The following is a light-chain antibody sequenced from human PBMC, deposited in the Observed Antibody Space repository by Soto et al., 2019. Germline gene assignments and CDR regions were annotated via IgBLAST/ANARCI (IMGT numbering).Light chain of an antibody. CDR2: GAS. V-gene: IGKV3-15*01. Sequence: EIVMTQSPATLSVSPGERATLSCRASQSVNSHLAWYQQKPGQAPRLLIYGASYRATGIPARFSGSGSGTDFTLTISSLQSEDFAVYYCQQYDNWPPFTFGPGTKVDIK. CDR1: QSVNSH. J-gene: IGKJ3*01. CDR3: QQYDNWPPFT.